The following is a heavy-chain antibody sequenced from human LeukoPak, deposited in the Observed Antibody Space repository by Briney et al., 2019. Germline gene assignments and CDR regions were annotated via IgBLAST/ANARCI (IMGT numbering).Heavy chain of an antibody. V-gene: IGHV3-7*01. CDR2: INQDASEI. D-gene: IGHD2-21*02. CDR3: ATDRDNSDWQKRFDS. CDR1: GFTFSTYW. J-gene: IGHJ4*02. Sequence: GGSLRLSCAASGFTFSTYWMNWYRRAPGKGLEWVGNINQDASEINYVDSVRGRFTISRDNAENSLHLQMNSLRAEDTAVYYCATDRDNSDWQKRFDSWGQGTLVTVSS.